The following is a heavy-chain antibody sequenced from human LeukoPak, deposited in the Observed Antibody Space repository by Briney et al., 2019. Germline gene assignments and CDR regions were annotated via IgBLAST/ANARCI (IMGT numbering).Heavy chain of an antibody. Sequence: SETLSLTCTVSGGSINSYYWSWIRQPAGKGLEWIGRIYTTGSTNYNPSLKSRVTMSVDTSKNQFSLKLSSVTAADTAVYYCARDAAYYYGSGSYRNGNDYWGQGSLVTVSS. J-gene: IGHJ4*02. D-gene: IGHD3-10*01. V-gene: IGHV4-4*07. CDR3: ARDAAYYYGSGSYRNGNDY. CDR2: IYTTGST. CDR1: GGSINSYY.